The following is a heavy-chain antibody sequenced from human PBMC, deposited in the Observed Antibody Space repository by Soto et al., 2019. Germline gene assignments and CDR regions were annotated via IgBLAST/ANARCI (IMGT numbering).Heavy chain of an antibody. J-gene: IGHJ5*02. CDR2: ISYDGSNK. V-gene: IGHV3-30-3*01. D-gene: IGHD1-20*01. CDR3: ARPGLKYNWKSSAGWFDP. CDR1: GFTFSSYA. Sequence: GGSLRLSCAASGFTFSSYAMHWVRQAPGKGLEWVAVISYDGSNKYYADSVKGRFTISRDNSKNTLYLQMNSLRAEDTAVYYCARPGLKYNWKSSAGWFDPWGQGTLVTVSS.